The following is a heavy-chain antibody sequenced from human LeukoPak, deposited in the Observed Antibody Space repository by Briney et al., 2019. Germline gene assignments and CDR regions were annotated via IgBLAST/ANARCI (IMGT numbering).Heavy chain of an antibody. D-gene: IGHD3-22*01. CDR2: INGSGGDK. V-gene: IGHV3-23*01. CDR3: AREREYYYDSSGYDY. CDR1: GFTFSSYA. J-gene: IGHJ4*02. Sequence: GGSLRLSCAASGFTFSSYALSWVRQAPGKGLDWVSGINGSGGDKYHADSVKGRFTISRDNSKNTLYLQMNSLRAEDTAVYYCAREREYYYDSSGYDYWGQGTLVTVSS.